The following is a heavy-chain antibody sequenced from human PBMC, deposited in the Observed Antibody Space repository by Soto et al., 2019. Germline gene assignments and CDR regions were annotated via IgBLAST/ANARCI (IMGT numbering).Heavy chain of an antibody. CDR1: GFSFSDYS. J-gene: IGHJ4*02. V-gene: IGHV3-23*05. CDR2: IDLSDTTT. D-gene: IGHD2-15*01. CDR3: TKDRVPDGIYSFDY. Sequence: GGSLRLSCAASGFSFSDYSMNWVRQAPGRGLEWVAFIDLSDTTTHYRESVKGRFTLSKDKSRKTVYLQMNSLRVEDAAVYYCTKDRVPDGIYSFDYWGQGALVTVSS.